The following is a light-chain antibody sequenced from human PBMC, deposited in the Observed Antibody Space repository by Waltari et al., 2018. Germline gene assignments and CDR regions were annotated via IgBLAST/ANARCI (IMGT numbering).Light chain of an antibody. CDR2: EGS. CDR1: SSDLGSYNI. V-gene: IGLV2-23*01. J-gene: IGLJ3*02. Sequence: QSALTQPASVSGSPGQSITISCTGTSSDLGSYNIVSWYQQPPGKAPKVIIYEGSKRPSGVSYRFSGYKSGNTASLTISGLQAEDEADYYCCSFASGSTWVFGGGTKLTVL. CDR3: CSFASGSTWV.